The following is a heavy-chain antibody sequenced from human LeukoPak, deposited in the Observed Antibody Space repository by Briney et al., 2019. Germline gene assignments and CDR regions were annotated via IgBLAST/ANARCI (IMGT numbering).Heavy chain of an antibody. Sequence: GGSLRLSCAASGFTFSSYAMSWVRHAPGKGLEWVSAISGSGGSTYYADSVKGRFTISRDNSKNTLYLQMNSLRAEDTAVYYCAKWRAGDQSLDYWGQGTLVTVSS. CDR1: GFTFSSYA. D-gene: IGHD7-27*01. V-gene: IGHV3-23*01. CDR3: AKWRAGDQSLDY. CDR2: ISGSGGST. J-gene: IGHJ4*02.